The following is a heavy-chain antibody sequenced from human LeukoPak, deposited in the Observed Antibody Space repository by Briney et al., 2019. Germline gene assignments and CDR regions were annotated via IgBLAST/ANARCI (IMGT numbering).Heavy chain of an antibody. V-gene: IGHV4-59*11. CDR3: ARGYSYGWYDS. D-gene: IGHD5-18*01. J-gene: IGHJ5*02. CDR1: GGSISSHF. Sequence: SETLSLTCTVSGGSISSHFWSWVRQPPGQGLEFIGYISNSGSTFYNPSLKSRVITSIDTSKNQFSLKLSSVNAADTAVYCCARGYSYGWYDSWGQGTLVTVSS. CDR2: ISNSGST.